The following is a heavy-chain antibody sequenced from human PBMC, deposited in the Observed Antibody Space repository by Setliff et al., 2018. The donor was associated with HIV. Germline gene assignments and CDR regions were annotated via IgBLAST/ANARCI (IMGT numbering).Heavy chain of an antibody. CDR1: GYTFTGYY. D-gene: IGHD2-8*01. CDR3: ARDRSSYGWGVYY. J-gene: IGHJ4*02. Sequence: GASVKVSCKASGYTFTGYYMHWVRQAPGQGLEWMGRINPNSGGTNYAQKFQGRVTMTRDTSISTAYMEPSRLRSDDTAVYYCARDRSSYGWGVYYWGQGTLVTVSS. CDR2: INPNSGGT. V-gene: IGHV1-2*06.